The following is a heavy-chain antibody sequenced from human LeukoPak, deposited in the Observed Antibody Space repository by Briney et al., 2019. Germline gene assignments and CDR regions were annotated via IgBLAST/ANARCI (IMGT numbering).Heavy chain of an antibody. J-gene: IGHJ6*02. V-gene: IGHV3-7*03. CDR3: ARGGGLDV. CDR2: INHKGNVN. CDR1: GFTFSSYR. Sequence: GGSLRLSCAASGFTFSSYRMNWAHQAPGKGLEWVASINHKGNVNYYVDSAKGRFTISRDNAKNSLYLQMSNLRAEDTAVYFCARGGGLDVWGQGATVTVSS. D-gene: IGHD3-16*01.